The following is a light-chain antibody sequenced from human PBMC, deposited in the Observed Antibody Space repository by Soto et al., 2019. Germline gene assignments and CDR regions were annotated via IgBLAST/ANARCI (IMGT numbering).Light chain of an antibody. CDR2: SNN. Sequence: QTVVTQPPSASGTPGQRVTISCSGSSSNIGSNTVNWYQQLPGTAPKLLIYSNNQRPSGGPDRGSGSKAGTSASLAISGLQSEDEADDYWAAWDDSRNGWVVGGGTKLTVL. CDR1: SSNIGSNT. J-gene: IGLJ3*02. V-gene: IGLV1-44*01. CDR3: AAWDDSRNGWV.